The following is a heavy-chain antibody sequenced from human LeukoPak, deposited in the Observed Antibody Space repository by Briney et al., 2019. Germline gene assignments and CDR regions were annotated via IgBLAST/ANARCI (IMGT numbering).Heavy chain of an antibody. Sequence: PGGSLRLSCAASGFSFRSYSMNWVRQAPGKGLEWVSYISASGSTIFYEDSVKGRFTISRDGAKNSLYLQVNSLRAEDTAVYYCARDHGDSAMVIAPFFDYWGQGTLVTVSS. V-gene: IGHV3-48*01. D-gene: IGHD5-18*01. J-gene: IGHJ4*02. CDR3: ARDHGDSAMVIAPFFDY. CDR2: ISASGSTI. CDR1: GFSFRSYS.